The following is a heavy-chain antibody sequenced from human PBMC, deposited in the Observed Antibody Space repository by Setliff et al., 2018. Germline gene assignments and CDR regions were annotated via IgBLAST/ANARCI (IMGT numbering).Heavy chain of an antibody. V-gene: IGHV4-39*07. CDR1: GGPVTRTTTV. D-gene: IGHD4-17*01. Sequence: SETLSLTCTVSGGPVTRTTTVWGWVRQTPGKGLEWIGSTYASGSTYYNPSLNSRVTISEDTSKNQLSLKLTSVTAADAAVYYCARAAVTSGARADYFDNWGRGTLVTVSS. J-gene: IGHJ4*02. CDR3: ARAAVTSGARADYFDN. CDR2: TYASGST.